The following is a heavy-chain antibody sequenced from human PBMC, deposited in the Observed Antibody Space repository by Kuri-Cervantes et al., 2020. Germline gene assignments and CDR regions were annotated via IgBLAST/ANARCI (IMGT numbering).Heavy chain of an antibody. J-gene: IGHJ4*02. V-gene: IGHV4-59*13. Sequence: GSLRPSCTVSGGSISSYYWSWIRQPPGKGLEWIGYIYYSGSTNYNPSLKSRVTISVDTSKNQFSLKLSSVTAADTAVYYCATYSSSWYVFDYWGQGTLVTVSS. D-gene: IGHD6-13*01. CDR2: IYYSGST. CDR1: GGSISSYY. CDR3: ATYSSSWYVFDY.